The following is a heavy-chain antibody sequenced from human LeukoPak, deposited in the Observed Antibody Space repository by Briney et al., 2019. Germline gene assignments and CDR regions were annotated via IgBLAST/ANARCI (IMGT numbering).Heavy chain of an antibody. D-gene: IGHD1-26*01. CDR1: GGSFSGYY. CDR2: INHSGST. Sequence: PSETLSLTCAVSGGSFSGYYWSWIRQPPGKGLEWIGEINHSGSTNYNPSFKSRVTISVDTSKNQFSLKLSSGTAADTAVYYCARRDLVAATRDYWGQGTMVTVSS. V-gene: IGHV4-34*01. J-gene: IGHJ4*01. CDR3: ARRDLVAATRDY.